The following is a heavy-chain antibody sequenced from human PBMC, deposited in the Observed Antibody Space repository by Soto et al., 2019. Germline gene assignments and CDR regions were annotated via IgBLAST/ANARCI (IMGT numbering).Heavy chain of an antibody. Sequence: ASVKVSCKTAGYTCSSYAISCARQAPGQGLEGMGCVSPYNGNANYTEKFQGRVSMTTDTSTTTAYRELTSLTSDDTAIYYCARAISLIMAAPAYWGQGTLVTVSS. D-gene: IGHD2-8*01. CDR1: GYTCSSYA. CDR2: VSPYNGNA. J-gene: IGHJ4*02. V-gene: IGHV1-18*04. CDR3: ARAISLIMAAPAY.